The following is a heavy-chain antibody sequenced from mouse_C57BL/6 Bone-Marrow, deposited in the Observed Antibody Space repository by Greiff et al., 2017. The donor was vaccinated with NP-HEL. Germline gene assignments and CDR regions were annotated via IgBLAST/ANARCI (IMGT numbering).Heavy chain of an antibody. J-gene: IGHJ4*01. Sequence: EVQLVESGGDLVKPGGSLKLSCAASGFTFSSYGMSWVRQTPDKRLEWVATISSGGSYTYYPDSVKGRFTISRDNAKNTLYLQMSSLKSEDTAMYYCARLELSYAMDYWGQGTSVTVSS. CDR1: GFTFSSYG. CDR2: ISSGGSYT. CDR3: ARLELSYAMDY. V-gene: IGHV5-6*01.